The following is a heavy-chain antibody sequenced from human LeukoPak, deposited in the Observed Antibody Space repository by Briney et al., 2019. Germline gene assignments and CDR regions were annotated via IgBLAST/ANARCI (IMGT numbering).Heavy chain of an antibody. J-gene: IGHJ6*02. CDR1: GGSFSGYY. CDR2: IYHSGST. CDR3: AGGEWWLPDSPYYYYGMDV. D-gene: IGHD2-15*01. V-gene: IGHV4-34*01. Sequence: SETLSLTCAVYGGSFSGYYWSWIRQPPGKGLEWIGEIYHSGSTNYNPSLKSRVTISVDKSKNQFSLKLSSVTAADTAVYYCAGGEWWLPDSPYYYYGMDVWGQGTTVTVSS.